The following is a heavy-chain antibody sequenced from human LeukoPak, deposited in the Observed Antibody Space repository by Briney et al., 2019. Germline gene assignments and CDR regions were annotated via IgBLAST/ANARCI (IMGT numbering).Heavy chain of an antibody. J-gene: IGHJ4*02. Sequence: GGSLRLSCTASEFSFGTYSMNWVRQAPGKGLEWVSAISSTSSHIYYADSVKGRFTISRDNAKNSLYLQMNSLRAEDTALYYCAKDSSSWYGLQYYFDYWGQGTLVTVSS. CDR1: EFSFGTYS. CDR3: AKDSSSWYGLQYYFDY. CDR2: ISSTSSHI. D-gene: IGHD6-13*01. V-gene: IGHV3-21*04.